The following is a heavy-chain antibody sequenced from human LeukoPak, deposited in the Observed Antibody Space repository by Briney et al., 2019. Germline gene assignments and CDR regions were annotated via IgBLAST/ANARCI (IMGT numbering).Heavy chain of an antibody. J-gene: IGHJ5*01. CDR3: AKVYEYGDNDWFDS. D-gene: IGHD4-17*01. CDR2: IRYDGSTK. Sequence: PGGSLRLSWGASGFTFSSYGMHWVRQAPGKGLEWVAFIRYDGSTKNYADSVKGRFTISRDNSKNTLYLQMNSLRGEDTAVYYCAKVYEYGDNDWFDSWGQGTLVTVSS. V-gene: IGHV3-30*02. CDR1: GFTFSSYG.